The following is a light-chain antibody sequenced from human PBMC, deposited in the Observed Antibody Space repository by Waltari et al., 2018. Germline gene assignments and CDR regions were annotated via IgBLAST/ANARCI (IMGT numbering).Light chain of an antibody. J-gene: IGLJ2*01. CDR1: SSDVGDYNY. Sequence: QSALTQPPSASGSPGQSVTISCTETSSDVGDYNYVSWYQQHPGKAPKLMIYEVSKRPSGVPGRFSGSKSGNTASLTVSGLQAEDEADYYCSSYAGSNNFDVVFGGGTKLTVL. V-gene: IGLV2-8*01. CDR3: SSYAGSNNFDVV. CDR2: EVS.